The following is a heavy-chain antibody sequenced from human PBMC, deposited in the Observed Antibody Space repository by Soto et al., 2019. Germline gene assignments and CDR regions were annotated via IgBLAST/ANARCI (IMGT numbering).Heavy chain of an antibody. CDR2: IYYSGST. D-gene: IGHD3-22*01. CDR1: GGSISSYY. Sequence: SETLSLTCTVSGGSISSYYWSWIRQPPGKGLEWIGYIYYSGSTNYNPSLKSRVTISVDTSKNQFSLKLSSVTAADTAVYYCARDPGYYYDSSGYYPLLYFDYWGQGTLVTVSS. V-gene: IGHV4-59*01. CDR3: ARDPGYYYDSSGYYPLLYFDY. J-gene: IGHJ4*02.